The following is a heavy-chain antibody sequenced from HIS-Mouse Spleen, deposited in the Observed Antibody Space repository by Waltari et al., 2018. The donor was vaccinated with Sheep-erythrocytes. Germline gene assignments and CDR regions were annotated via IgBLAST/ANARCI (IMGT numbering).Heavy chain of an antibody. J-gene: IGHJ4*02. V-gene: IGHV3-30-3*01. CDR1: TFSSYA. CDR3: ARGSGAYGGNSDHFDY. D-gene: IGHD4-17*01. Sequence: TFSSYAMHWVRQAPGKGLEWVAVISYDGSNKYYADSVKGRFTISRDNSKNTLYLQMNSLRAEDTAVYYCARGSGAYGGNSDHFDYWGQGTLVTVSS. CDR2: ISYDGSNK.